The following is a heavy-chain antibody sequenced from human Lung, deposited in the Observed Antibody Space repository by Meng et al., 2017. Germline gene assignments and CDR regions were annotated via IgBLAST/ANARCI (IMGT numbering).Heavy chain of an antibody. Sequence: SETLSLTFNVSGGSISSYSYSWIWIRQPAGKGLEWIGRIYASGSTNYNPSLKGRVSIAVDRSKNQFSLRLTSVTAADTAVYYCARDAYSGYAMAYWGQGTLVTVSS. D-gene: IGHD5-12*01. V-gene: IGHV4-61*02. J-gene: IGHJ4*02. CDR3: ARDAYSGYAMAY. CDR2: IYASGST. CDR1: GGSISSYSYS.